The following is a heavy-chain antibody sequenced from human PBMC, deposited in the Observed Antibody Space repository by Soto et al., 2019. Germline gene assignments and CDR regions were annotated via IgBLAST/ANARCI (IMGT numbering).Heavy chain of an antibody. CDR3: AKVTGYCSSSSCSREYYYYYGLDV. CDR1: GFTFSSYG. J-gene: IGHJ6*02. V-gene: IGHV3-30*18. Sequence: GGSLRLSCAASGFTFSSYGMHWVRQAPGKGLEWVAVISYDGGNKYYGDSVKGRFTISRDNPKNTLYLQMNSLRPEDTAVYYCAKVTGYCSSSSCSREYYYYYGLDVWGQGTTATVSS. D-gene: IGHD2-2*01. CDR2: ISYDGGNK.